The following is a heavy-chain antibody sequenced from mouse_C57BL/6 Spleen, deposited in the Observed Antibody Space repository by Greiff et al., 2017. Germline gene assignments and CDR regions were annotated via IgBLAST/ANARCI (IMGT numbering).Heavy chain of an antibody. J-gene: IGHJ4*01. CDR1: GYAFSSSW. D-gene: IGHD2-3*01. CDR2: IYPGDGDT. V-gene: IGHV1-82*01. Sequence: QVQLQQSGPELVKPGASVKISCKASGYAFSSSWMNWVKQRPGKGLEWIGRIYPGDGDTNYNGKFKGKATLTADKSSSTAYMQLSSLTSEDSAVCFCARGYSAARDDWGQGTSVTVSS. CDR3: ARGYSAARDD.